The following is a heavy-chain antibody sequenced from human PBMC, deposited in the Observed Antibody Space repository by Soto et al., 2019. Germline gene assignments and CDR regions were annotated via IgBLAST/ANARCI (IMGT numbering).Heavy chain of an antibody. CDR1: GFTFSSYW. V-gene: IGHV3-7*01. Sequence: GESLKISCAASGFTFSSYWMSWVRQAPGKGLEWVANIKQDGSEKYYVDSVKGRFTISRDNAKNSLYLQMNSLRAEDTAVYYCARDFGHNPGYSSGWYIYWGQGTLVTVSS. CDR2: IKQDGSEK. CDR3: ARDFGHNPGYSSGWYIY. J-gene: IGHJ4*02. D-gene: IGHD6-19*01.